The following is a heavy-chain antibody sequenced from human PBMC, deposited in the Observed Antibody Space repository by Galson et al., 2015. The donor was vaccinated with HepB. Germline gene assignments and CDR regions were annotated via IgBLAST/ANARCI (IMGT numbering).Heavy chain of an antibody. CDR1: GPTFTSNY. J-gene: IGHJ4*02. Sequence: SVKVSCKAAGPTFTSNYIHWVRQAPGQGLEWMGLINPRDNSTDYAQKFQGRITVTRDTSTSTIYMELSSLTSEDTAVYYCAREGLTLKHFDYWGQGTLVTVSS. D-gene: IGHD4/OR15-4a*01. CDR3: AREGLTLKHFDY. V-gene: IGHV1-46*01. CDR2: INPRDNST.